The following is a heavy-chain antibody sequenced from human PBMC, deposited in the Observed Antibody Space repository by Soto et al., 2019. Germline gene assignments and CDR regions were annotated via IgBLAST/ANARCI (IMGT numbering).Heavy chain of an antibody. CDR3: ARGSLSYFDY. J-gene: IGHJ4*02. CDR2: ITSARYI. Sequence: GGSLRLSCVASGFTFISYSINWVRQAPGKGLEWVSSITSARYIYYGDSVKGRFTVSRDNAKNSMYLQMNSLRAEDTAVYYCARGSLSYFDYWGQGTLVTVSS. V-gene: IGHV3-21*01. D-gene: IGHD3-10*01. CDR1: GFTFISYS.